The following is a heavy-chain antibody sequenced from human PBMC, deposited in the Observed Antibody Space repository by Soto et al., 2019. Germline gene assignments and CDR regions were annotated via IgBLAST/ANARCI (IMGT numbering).Heavy chain of an antibody. CDR3: VKDGSSGWPYYYGMDV. V-gene: IGHV3-30*18. CDR2: ISYDGSNK. D-gene: IGHD6-19*01. Sequence: QVQLVESGGGVVQPGRSLRLSCAASGFTFSSYGMHWVRQAPGKGLEWVAVISYDGSNKYYADSLKGRFTVSRDNSKNTLYLNISSRRAEDTAVEYCVKDGSSGWPYYYGMDVWGQVTTGTVSS. J-gene: IGHJ6*02. CDR1: GFTFSSYG.